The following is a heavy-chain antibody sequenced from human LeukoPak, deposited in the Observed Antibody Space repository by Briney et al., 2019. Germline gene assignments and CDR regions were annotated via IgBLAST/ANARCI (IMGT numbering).Heavy chain of an antibody. CDR2: ISSSSSTI. D-gene: IGHD3-10*01. V-gene: IGHV3-48*01. CDR1: GFTFSSYS. Sequence: QPGGSLRLSCAASGFTFSSYSMNWVRQAPGKGLEWVSYISSSSSTIYYADSGKGRFTISRDNAKNSLYLQMNSLRAEDTAVYYCARSPTYYYGSGSYYFDYWGQGTLVTVSS. J-gene: IGHJ4*02. CDR3: ARSPTYYYGSGSYYFDY.